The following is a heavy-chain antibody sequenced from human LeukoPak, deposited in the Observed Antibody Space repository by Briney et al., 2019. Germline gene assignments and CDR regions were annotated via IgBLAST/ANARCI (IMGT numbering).Heavy chain of an antibody. CDR2: ISSSGSTI. CDR3: ARFVEMATITGFDY. J-gene: IGHJ4*02. CDR1: GFTFSSYA. V-gene: IGHV3-48*03. Sequence: PGGSLRLSCTASGFTFSSYAVNWVRQAPGKGLEWVSYISSSGSTIYYAGSVKGRFTISRDNAKNSLYLQMNSLRAEDTAVYYCARFVEMATITGFDYWGQGALVTVSS. D-gene: IGHD5-24*01.